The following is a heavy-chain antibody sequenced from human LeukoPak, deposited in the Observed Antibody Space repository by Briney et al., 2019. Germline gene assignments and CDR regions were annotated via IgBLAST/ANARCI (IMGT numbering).Heavy chain of an antibody. CDR2: IKSKTDGGTT. CDR1: GFTFSSYW. D-gene: IGHD6-19*01. Sequence: GGSLRLSCAASGFTFSSYWMSWVRQAPGKGLEWVGRIKSKTDGGTTDYAAPVKGRFTISRDDSKNTLYLQMNSLKTEDTAVYYCTTTPIAVAGHINDYWGQGTLVTVSS. CDR3: TTTPIAVAGHINDY. V-gene: IGHV3-15*01. J-gene: IGHJ4*02.